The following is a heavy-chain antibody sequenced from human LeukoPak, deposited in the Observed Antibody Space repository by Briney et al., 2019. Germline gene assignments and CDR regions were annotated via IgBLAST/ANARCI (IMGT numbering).Heavy chain of an antibody. CDR1: GFHLFAYY. CDR3: ATDPGHSGMDY. J-gene: IGHJ4*02. CDR2: INPQSGGT. V-gene: IGHV1-2*02. D-gene: IGHD3-10*01. Sequence: ASVKVSCKTSGFHLFAYYIQWVRQAPGQGLEWMGWINPQSGGTTYSQKFQDRVTLTSDASIRTAYMELRRLTSDDTAVYYCATDPGHSGMDYWGLGSLVTVSS.